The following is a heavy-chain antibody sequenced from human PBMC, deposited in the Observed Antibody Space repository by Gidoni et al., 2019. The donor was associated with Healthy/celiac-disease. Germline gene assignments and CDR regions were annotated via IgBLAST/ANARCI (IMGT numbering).Heavy chain of an antibody. CDR3: AREPPTWYYYGSGQDPDGDY. J-gene: IGHJ4*02. CDR1: GGPFSSYA. D-gene: IGHD3-10*01. CDR2: IIPIFGTA. V-gene: IGHV1-69*01. Sequence: QVQLVQSGAAVKKPGSSVEVSCRASGGPFSSYAIRWVRQAPGQGLEWMGGIIPIFGTANYAQKCQGRVTITADESTSTAYMELSSLRSEDTAVYYCAREPPTWYYYGSGQDPDGDYWGQGTLVTVSS.